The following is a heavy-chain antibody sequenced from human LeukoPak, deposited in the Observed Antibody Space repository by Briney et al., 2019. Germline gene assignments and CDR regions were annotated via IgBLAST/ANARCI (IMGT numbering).Heavy chain of an antibody. J-gene: IGHJ5*02. V-gene: IGHV4-59*01. Sequence: GSIXXYYWSWIRQPPGKXLEWIGYIYYSGSTNYNPSLKSRVTISVDTSKNQFSLKLRSVTAADTAVYYCAXGXXXXXGXXWXXPWGQGTLVTVSS. CDR1: GSIXXYY. CDR2: IYYSGST. D-gene: IGHD3-10*01. CDR3: AXGXXXXXGXXWXXP.